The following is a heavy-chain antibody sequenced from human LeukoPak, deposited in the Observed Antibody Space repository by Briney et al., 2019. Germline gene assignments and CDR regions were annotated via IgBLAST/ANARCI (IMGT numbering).Heavy chain of an antibody. Sequence: KSSETLSLTCTVSGGSISSYYWSWIRQPPGKGLEWIGYIYYSGGTNYNPSLKSRVTISVDTSKNQFSLKLSSVTAADTAVYYCARVRRRGFGDPHWFDPWGQGTLDPVSS. V-gene: IGHV4-59*08. D-gene: IGHD3-10*01. CDR1: GGSISSYY. CDR3: ARVRRRGFGDPHWFDP. J-gene: IGHJ5*02. CDR2: IYYSGGT.